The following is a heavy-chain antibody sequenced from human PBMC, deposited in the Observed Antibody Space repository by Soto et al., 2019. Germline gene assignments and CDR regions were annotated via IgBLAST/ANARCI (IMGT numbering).Heavy chain of an antibody. J-gene: IGHJ5*02. CDR2: IIPIFGTA. Sequence: GASVKVSCKASGGTFSSYAISWVRQAPGQGLEWLGGIIPIFGTANYAQKFQGRVTITADESTSTAYMELRRLRSDDTAVYYCARDQGGLRFLEWLSFDPWGQGTLVTVSS. CDR3: ARDQGGLRFLEWLSFDP. CDR1: GGTFSSYA. V-gene: IGHV1-69*13. D-gene: IGHD3-3*01.